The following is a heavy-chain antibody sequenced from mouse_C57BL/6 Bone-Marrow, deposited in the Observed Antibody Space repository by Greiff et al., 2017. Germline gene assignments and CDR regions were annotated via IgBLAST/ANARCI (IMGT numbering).Heavy chain of an antibody. J-gene: IGHJ3*01. CDR2: INPNNGGN. CDR1: GYTFTDYN. Sequence: EVQLQQSGPELVKPGASVKIPCKASGYTFTDYNMDWVKQSHGKSLEWIGDINPNNGGNIYNQKFKGKATLTVDKSSSTAYMELRSLTSEDTAVYYCARKPPHGSSPWFAYWGQGTLVTVSA. CDR3: ARKPPHGSSPWFAY. D-gene: IGHD1-1*01. V-gene: IGHV1-18*01.